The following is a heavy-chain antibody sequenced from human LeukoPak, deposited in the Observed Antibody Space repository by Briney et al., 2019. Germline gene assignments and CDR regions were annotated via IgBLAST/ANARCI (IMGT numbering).Heavy chain of an antibody. D-gene: IGHD6-13*01. CDR3: AKVSDSSSWYKVYYYYYMDV. J-gene: IGHJ6*03. CDR1: GFTFSSYE. V-gene: IGHV3-48*03. CDR2: ISSSGSTI. Sequence: GGSLRLSCAASGFTFSSYEMNWVRQAPGKGLEWVSYISSSGSTIYYADSVKGRFTISRDNSKNTLYLQMNSLRAEDTAVYYCAKVSDSSSWYKVYYYYYMDVWGKGTTVTISS.